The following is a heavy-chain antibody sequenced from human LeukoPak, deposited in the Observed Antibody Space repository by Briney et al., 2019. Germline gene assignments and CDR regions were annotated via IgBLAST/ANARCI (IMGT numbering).Heavy chain of an antibody. V-gene: IGHV4-34*01. CDR2: INHSGST. CDR3: ASGLRIGRGAFDI. J-gene: IGHJ3*02. Sequence: PSETLSLTCAVYGGSFSGYYWSWIRQPPGKGLEWIGEINHSGSTNYNPSLKSRVTISVDTSKNQFSLKLSSVTAADTAVYYCASGLRIGRGAFDIWGQGTMVTVPS. D-gene: IGHD2-15*01. CDR1: GGSFSGYY.